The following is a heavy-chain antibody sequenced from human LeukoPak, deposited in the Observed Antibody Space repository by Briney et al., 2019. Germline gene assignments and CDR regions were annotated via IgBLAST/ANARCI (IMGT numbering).Heavy chain of an antibody. CDR2: IYYSGST. V-gene: IGHV4-59*01. Sequence: SETLSLTCTVSGGSISSYYWSWIRQPPGKGLEWIGYIYYSGSTNYNPSLKSRVTISVDTSKNQFSLKLSSVTAADTAVYYCARESRYCSSTSCYGGLDYWGQGTLVTVSS. CDR1: GGSISSYY. CDR3: ARESRYCSSTSCYGGLDY. D-gene: IGHD2-2*01. J-gene: IGHJ4*02.